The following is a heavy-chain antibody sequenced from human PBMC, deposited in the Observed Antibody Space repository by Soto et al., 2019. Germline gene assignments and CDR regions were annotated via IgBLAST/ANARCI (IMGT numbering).Heavy chain of an antibody. Sequence: ASVKVSCKASGYTFTSYYMHWVRQAPGQGLEWMGIINPSGGSTSYAQKFQGRVTMTRDTSTSTVYMELSSLRSEDTAVYYCARGLYLPGEWVLPQGFDYWGQGTLVTVSS. CDR3: ARGLYLPGEWVLPQGFDY. D-gene: IGHD3-3*01. CDR1: GYTFTSYY. V-gene: IGHV1-46*01. CDR2: INPSGGST. J-gene: IGHJ4*02.